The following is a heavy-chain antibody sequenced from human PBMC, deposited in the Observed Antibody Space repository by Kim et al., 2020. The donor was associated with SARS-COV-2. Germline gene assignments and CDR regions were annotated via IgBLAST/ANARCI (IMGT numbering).Heavy chain of an antibody. D-gene: IGHD3-22*01. J-gene: IGHJ3*02. CDR3: ARDLPLPMKAFDI. CDR1: GFTFSSYA. Sequence: GGSLRLSCAASGFTFSSYAMHWVRQAPGKGLEWVAVISYDGSNKYYADSVKGRFTISRDNSKNTLYLQMNSLRAEDTAVCYCARDLPLPMKAFDIWGQGTMVTVSS. V-gene: IGHV3-30-3*01. CDR2: ISYDGSNK.